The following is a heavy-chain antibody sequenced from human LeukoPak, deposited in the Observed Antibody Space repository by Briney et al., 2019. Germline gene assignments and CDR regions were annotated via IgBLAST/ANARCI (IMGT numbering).Heavy chain of an antibody. CDR2: IRYDGSNQ. CDR1: GFPLSFYG. J-gene: IGHJ4*02. V-gene: IGHV3-33*01. Sequence: PGGSLRLSCAASGFPLSFYGMHCVRQAPRKGLEWVAGIRYDGSNQYYADSVKGRFTISRDNPRNTLYLQMNSLRAEDTAVYYCARDDCSITTCYAYWGQGTLVTVSS. D-gene: IGHD2-2*01. CDR3: ARDDCSITTCYAY.